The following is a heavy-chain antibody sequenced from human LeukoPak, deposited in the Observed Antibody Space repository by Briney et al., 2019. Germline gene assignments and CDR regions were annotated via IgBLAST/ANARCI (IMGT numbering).Heavy chain of an antibody. CDR3: AKAVTSDYHSLYYNYYMDV. J-gene: IGHJ6*03. Sequence: GGSLRLSCAASGFTFRSYAMHWVRQAPGKGLEWVAVISYDGSNKYFGDSVKGRFTMSRDNSKNTLYLQIDSLRAEDTAIYYCAKAVTSDYHSLYYNYYMDVWGKGTTVTVSS. D-gene: IGHD3-10*01. CDR2: ISYDGSNK. CDR1: GFTFRSYA. V-gene: IGHV3-30*18.